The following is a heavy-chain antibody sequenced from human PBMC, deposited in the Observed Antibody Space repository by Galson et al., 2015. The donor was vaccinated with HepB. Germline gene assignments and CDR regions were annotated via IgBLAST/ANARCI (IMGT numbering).Heavy chain of an antibody. V-gene: IGHV3-23*01. CDR1: GFTFSKYA. J-gene: IGHJ4*02. CDR2: ISGGGISR. CDR3: AKDHYTAILTVYRRFDY. Sequence: SLRLSCAASGFTFSKYAMSWVRQPPGKGLEWVSAISGGGISRCYADSVKGRFTISRDKAKNTLYLQMNSLRAEDTAVYYCAKDHYTAILTVYRRFDYWGQGDLVADSS. D-gene: IGHD3-9*01.